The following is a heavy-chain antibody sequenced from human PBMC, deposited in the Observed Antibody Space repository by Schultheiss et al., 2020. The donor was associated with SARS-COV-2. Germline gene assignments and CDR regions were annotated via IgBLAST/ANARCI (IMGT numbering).Heavy chain of an antibody. CDR3: ARGLYSSSHPGSY. J-gene: IGHJ4*02. CDR1: GFTFSSYA. D-gene: IGHD6-13*01. V-gene: IGHV3-30*14. Sequence: GGSLRLSCAASGFTFSSYAMHWVRQAPGKGLEWVAVISYDGSNKYYADSVKGRFTISRDNSKNTLYLQMNSLRAEDTAVYYCARGLYSSSHPGSYWGQGTLVTVSS. CDR2: ISYDGSNK.